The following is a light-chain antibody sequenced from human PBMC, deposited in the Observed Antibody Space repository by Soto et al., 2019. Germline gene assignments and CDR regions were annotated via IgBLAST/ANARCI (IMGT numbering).Light chain of an antibody. CDR3: QQYNNWPPIFT. J-gene: IGKJ3*01. Sequence: EIVMTQSPANLSVSPGERATLSCRASQSVSSNLAWYQQKPGQAPRLLIYGASTGATGIPARFSGSGSGTEFTLTISSLQSEDFAVYYCQQYNNWPPIFTFGPGTKVDIK. CDR1: QSVSSN. CDR2: GAS. V-gene: IGKV3-15*01.